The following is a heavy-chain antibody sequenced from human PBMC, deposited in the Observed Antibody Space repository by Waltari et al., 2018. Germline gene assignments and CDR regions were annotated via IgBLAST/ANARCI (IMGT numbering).Heavy chain of an antibody. CDR2: ISGNSGYT. Sequence: EVQLVESGGGLVKPGGSLRLSCAASGFIFSSYSMNWVRQAPGKGLEWVSTISGNSGYTYYADSAKGRFTVSRDNAENSLYMEMGSLRDEDTAVYYCARGDCSPSSCFVIYWGQGTLVTVSS. CDR3: ARGDCSPSSCFVIY. CDR1: GFIFSSYS. V-gene: IGHV3-21*04. D-gene: IGHD6-13*01. J-gene: IGHJ4*01.